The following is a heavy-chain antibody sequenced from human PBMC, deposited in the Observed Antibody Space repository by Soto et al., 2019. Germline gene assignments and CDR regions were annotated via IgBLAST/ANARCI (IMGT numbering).Heavy chain of an antibody. CDR3: ARQGIGLGPRCGMDA. CDR2: IYPGDSDT. V-gene: IGHV5-51*01. Sequence: PGESLKISCKGSGYSFNSYWIAWVRQMPGQGLEWMGIIYPGDSDTRYSPSFQGQVTLSVDKSISTTYLQWNSLKASDTAMYYCARQGIGLGPRCGMDAWGQGTTVTVSS. CDR1: GYSFNSYW. J-gene: IGHJ6*02.